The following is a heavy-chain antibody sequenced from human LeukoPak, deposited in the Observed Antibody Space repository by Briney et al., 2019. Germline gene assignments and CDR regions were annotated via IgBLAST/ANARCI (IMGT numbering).Heavy chain of an antibody. J-gene: IGHJ4*02. CDR3: AKGPYYDILTGYYYYFDY. V-gene: IGHV3-23*01. Sequence: GGSLRLSCAASGFTFSSYAMSWVRQAPGKGLEWVSAISGSGGSTYYADSVKGRFTISRDNSKNTLYLQMNSLRAEDTAVYYCAKGPYYDILTGYYYYFDYWGQGTLVTVSS. D-gene: IGHD3-9*01. CDR2: ISGSGGST. CDR1: GFTFSSYA.